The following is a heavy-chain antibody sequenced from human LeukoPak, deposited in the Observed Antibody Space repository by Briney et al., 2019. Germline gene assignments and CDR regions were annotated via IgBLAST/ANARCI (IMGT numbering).Heavy chain of an antibody. J-gene: IGHJ6*02. D-gene: IGHD3-3*01. CDR2: ISGNGGST. CDR3: AKDYDFWSGSLGV. Sequence: PGGSLRLSCAASGFTFSSYAMSWVRQAPGKGLEWVSAISGNGGSTYYADSVKGRFTISRDNSKNTLYLQMNSLRAEDTAVYYCAKDYDFWSGSLGVWGQGTTVTVSS. CDR1: GFTFSSYA. V-gene: IGHV3-23*01.